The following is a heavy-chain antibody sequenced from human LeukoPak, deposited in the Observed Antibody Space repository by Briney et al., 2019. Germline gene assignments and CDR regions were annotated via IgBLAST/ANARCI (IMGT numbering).Heavy chain of an antibody. Sequence: GASVKVSCKASGYTFTSYYMHWVRQAPGQGLEWMGIINPSGGSTSYAQKFQGRVTMTRDTSTSTAYMELSRLRSDDTAVYYCARDPTPPYYYDSSGYQIDQFDPWGQGTLVTVSS. CDR3: ARDPTPPYYYDSSGYQIDQFDP. CDR1: GYTFTSYY. D-gene: IGHD3-22*01. V-gene: IGHV1-46*01. J-gene: IGHJ5*02. CDR2: INPSGGST.